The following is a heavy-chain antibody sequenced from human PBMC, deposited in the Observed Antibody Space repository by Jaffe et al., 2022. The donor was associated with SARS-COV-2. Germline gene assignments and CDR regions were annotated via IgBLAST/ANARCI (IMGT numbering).Heavy chain of an antibody. CDR3: ARENGYDPRGDWFDP. D-gene: IGHD5-12*01. V-gene: IGHV4-61*02. CDR2: IYTSGST. Sequence: QVQLQESGPGLVKPSQTLSLTCTVSGGSISSGSYYWSWIRQPAGKGLEWIGRIYTSGSTNYNPSLKSRVTISVDTSKNQFSLKLSSVTAADTAVYYCARENGYDPRGDWFDPWGQGTLVTVSS. J-gene: IGHJ5*02. CDR1: GGSISSGSYY.